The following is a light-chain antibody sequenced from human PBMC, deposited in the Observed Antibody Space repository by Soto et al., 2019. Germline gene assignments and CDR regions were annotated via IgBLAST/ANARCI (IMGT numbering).Light chain of an antibody. Sequence: ETVLTQSPGTLSLSPGERATLSCRASQSVTNSYLAWFQQKPGQAPRLLIFGALSRATGIPDRFSGSGSGTDFTLTISRLEPEDFAVYYCQQYATSPWTLGQGTKVEVK. CDR2: GAL. J-gene: IGKJ1*01. CDR3: QQYATSPWT. CDR1: QSVTNSY. V-gene: IGKV3-20*01.